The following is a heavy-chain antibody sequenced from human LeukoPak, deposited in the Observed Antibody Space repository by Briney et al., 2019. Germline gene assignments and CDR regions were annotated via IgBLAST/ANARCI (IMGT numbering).Heavy chain of an antibody. V-gene: IGHV3-30*16. CDR2: ISYDGSNK. Sequence: GVSLRLSCAASGFTFSIYAMHGVPRARGKGLEGVAVISYDGSNKYYADSVKGRFTMYRDNSKNTLYLQMNSLSAEDTAVYYCASGTTTVTPGYWGQGTLVTVSS. CDR1: GFTFSIYA. D-gene: IGHD4-17*01. J-gene: IGHJ4*02. CDR3: ASGTTTVTPGY.